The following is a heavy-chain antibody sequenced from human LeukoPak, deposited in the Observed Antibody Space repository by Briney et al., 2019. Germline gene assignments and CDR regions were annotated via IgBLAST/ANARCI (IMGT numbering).Heavy chain of an antibody. Sequence: GGSLRLSCAASGFTFSSYGMHWVRQAPGKGLEWVAVISYDGSNKYYADSVKGRFTISRDNSKNTLYLQMNSLRAEDTAVYYCARSSLRGVQTFDYWGQGTLVTVSS. J-gene: IGHJ4*02. CDR1: GFTFSSYG. CDR2: ISYDGSNK. V-gene: IGHV3-30*03. D-gene: IGHD3-10*01. CDR3: ARSSLRGVQTFDY.